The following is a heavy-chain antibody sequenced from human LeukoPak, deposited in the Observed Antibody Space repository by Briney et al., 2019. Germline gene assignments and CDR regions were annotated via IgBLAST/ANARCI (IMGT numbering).Heavy chain of an antibody. J-gene: IGHJ3*02. D-gene: IGHD2-2*02. Sequence: ASVKVSCKASGGTFSSYAISWVRQAPGQGLEWMGRIIPILGIANYAQKFQGRVTITADKSTSTAYMELSSLRSEDTAVYYCARAVFDCSSTSCYNDAFDIWGQGTMVTVSS. V-gene: IGHV1-69*04. CDR2: IIPILGIA. CDR3: ARAVFDCSSTSCYNDAFDI. CDR1: GGTFSSYA.